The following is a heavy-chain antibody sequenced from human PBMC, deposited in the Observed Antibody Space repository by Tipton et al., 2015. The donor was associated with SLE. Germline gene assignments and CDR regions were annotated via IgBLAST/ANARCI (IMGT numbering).Heavy chain of an antibody. CDR1: GGSISSYY. CDR2: INHSGST. D-gene: IGHD4-17*01. V-gene: IGHV4-34*01. J-gene: IGHJ2*01. CDR3: ARGVGTTVTPRYFDL. Sequence: TLSLTCTVSGGSISSYYWSWIRQPPGKGLEWIGEINHSGSTNYNPSLKSRVTISVDTSKNQFSLKLSSVTAANTAVYYCARGVGTTVTPRYFDLWGRGPLVTVSS.